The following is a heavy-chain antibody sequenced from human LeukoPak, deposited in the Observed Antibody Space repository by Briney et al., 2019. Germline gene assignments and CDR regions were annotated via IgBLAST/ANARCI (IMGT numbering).Heavy chain of an antibody. CDR1: GISLSNYA. CDR2: ISERGGST. D-gene: IGHD3-22*01. Sequence: GGSLRLSCVVSGISLSNYAMTWVRQAPGKGLEWVSYISERGGSTTYADSVKGRFTISRDNSKNTLYLQMNSLRAEDTAVYYCARRCYDSSGFDYWGQGTLVTVSS. J-gene: IGHJ4*02. CDR3: ARRCYDSSGFDY. V-gene: IGHV3-23*01.